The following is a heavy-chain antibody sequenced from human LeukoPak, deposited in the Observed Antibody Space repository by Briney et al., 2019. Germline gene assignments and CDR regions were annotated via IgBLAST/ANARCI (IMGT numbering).Heavy chain of an antibody. J-gene: IGHJ4*02. V-gene: IGHV3-48*02. CDR1: GFSFTDYP. Sequence: GGSLRLSCASSGFSFTDYPMNWVRQAPGKGLEWISNIRTTAEGAKYAYYADSVKGRVTISRDDGKNTLYLHMNSPRDDDTAVYYCATDQRYAFDYWGQGILVTVSS. CDR2: IRTTAEGAKYA. D-gene: IGHD3-9*01. CDR3: ATDQRYAFDY.